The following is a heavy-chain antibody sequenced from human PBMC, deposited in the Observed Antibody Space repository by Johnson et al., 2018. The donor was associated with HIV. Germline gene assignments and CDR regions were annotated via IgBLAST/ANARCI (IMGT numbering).Heavy chain of an antibody. CDR3: TTDWYSSSWYGALDAFDI. J-gene: IGHJ3*02. Sequence: VQLVESGGGVVQPGRSLRLSCAASGFTFSNAWMSWVRQAPGKGLEWVGRIKSKTDGGTTDYAAPVKGRFTISRDDSKNTLYLQMNSLKTEDTAVYYCTTDWYSSSWYGALDAFDIWGQGTMVTVSS. D-gene: IGHD6-13*01. CDR2: IKSKTDGGTT. V-gene: IGHV3-15*01. CDR1: GFTFSNAW.